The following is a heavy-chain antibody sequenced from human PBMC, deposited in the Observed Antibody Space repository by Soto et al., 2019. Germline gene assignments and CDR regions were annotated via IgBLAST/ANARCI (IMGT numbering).Heavy chain of an antibody. CDR1: GDSVSSNSAA. CDR2: TYYRSKWYN. V-gene: IGHV6-1*01. Sequence: SQTLSLTCAISGDSVSSNSAAWNWIRQSPSRGLEWLGRTYYRSKWYNDYAVSVKSRITINPDTSKNQFSLQLNSVTPEDTAVYYFARAQRQWLVRGYFDYWGQGTLVTVSS. D-gene: IGHD6-19*01. J-gene: IGHJ4*02. CDR3: ARAQRQWLVRGYFDY.